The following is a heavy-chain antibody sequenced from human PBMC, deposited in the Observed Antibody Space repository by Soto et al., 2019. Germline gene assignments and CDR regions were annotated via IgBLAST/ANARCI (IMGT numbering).Heavy chain of an antibody. CDR2: IYFTGGT. D-gene: IGHD2-15*01. CDR3: ARHARGSCYS. Sequence: SETLSLTCTVSGDSVSGGGYYWSWIRQPPGKGLEWIGYIYFTGGTSYNPSLRSRVTIAVDTSKNQFSLKLSSATAADTAMYFCARHARGSCYSWGQGTLVTVSS. CDR1: GDSVSGGGYY. J-gene: IGHJ4*02. V-gene: IGHV4-39*01.